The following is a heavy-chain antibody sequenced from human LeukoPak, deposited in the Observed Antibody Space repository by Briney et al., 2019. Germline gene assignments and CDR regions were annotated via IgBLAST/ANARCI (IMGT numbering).Heavy chain of an antibody. CDR3: AREGFKWPHNAFDI. CDR2: IYYSGST. D-gene: IGHD5-12*01. CDR1: GGSISSHY. Sequence: KPLETLSLTCTVSGGSISSHYWSWIRQPPGKGLEWIGYIYYSGSTNYTPSLKSRVTISVDTSKNQFSLKLSSVTAADTAVYYCAREGFKWPHNAFDIWGQGTMVTVSS. J-gene: IGHJ3*02. V-gene: IGHV4-59*11.